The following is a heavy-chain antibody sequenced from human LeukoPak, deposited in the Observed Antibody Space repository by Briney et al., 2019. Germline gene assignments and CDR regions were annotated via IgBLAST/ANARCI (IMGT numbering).Heavy chain of an antibody. D-gene: IGHD6-6*01. CDR1: GLTSSPYT. CDR3: ARDSSVCAFDV. CDR2: INTGSTTI. V-gene: IGHV3-48*01. Sequence: PGGSLRLSCAASGLTSSPYTMHWFRQPPGKGLEWLSYINTGSTTIYYADSVKGRFTIPRDNAKNSLYLQLNSLRAEDTAVYYCARDSSVCAFDVWGQGTMVTVSS. J-gene: IGHJ3*01.